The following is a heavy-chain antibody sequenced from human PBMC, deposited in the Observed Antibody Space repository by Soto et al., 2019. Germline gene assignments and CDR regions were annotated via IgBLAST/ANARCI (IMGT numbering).Heavy chain of an antibody. D-gene: IGHD3-10*01. CDR3: ARSRGSYYSNFDS. Sequence: QVQLVQSGAEVKKPGSSVKVSCKASADTFTGYTVTWVRQGPGQGLEWVGRVIPILGASNFAQKFQGRVTISADKSTDTAYMVLTGLTSEDTAVYYCARSRGSYYSNFDSWGQGTLVTVSS. V-gene: IGHV1-69*08. J-gene: IGHJ4*02. CDR2: VIPILGAS. CDR1: ADTFTGYT.